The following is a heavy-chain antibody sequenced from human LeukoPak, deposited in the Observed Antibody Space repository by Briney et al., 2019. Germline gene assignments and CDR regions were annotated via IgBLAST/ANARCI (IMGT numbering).Heavy chain of an antibody. CDR1: GFNVRSNY. V-gene: IGHV3-53*01. CDR3: ARKLLSPAAPFDY. CDR2: IYSGGST. J-gene: IGHJ4*02. D-gene: IGHD4-23*01. Sequence: PGRSLRLSCAASGFNVRSNYMSWVRQAPGKGLEWVSVIYSGGSTYYAKSVEGRFTISRDNSKNTLYLQMNSLRVEDTAVYYCARKLLSPAAPFDYWGPGTLVTVSS.